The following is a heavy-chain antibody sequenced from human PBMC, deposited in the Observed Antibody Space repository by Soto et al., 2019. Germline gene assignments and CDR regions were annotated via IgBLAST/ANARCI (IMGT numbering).Heavy chain of an antibody. Sequence: PSETLAVTCAFSVYSISIGYYWGWIRQPPGKGLEWIGSIYHSGSTYYNPSLKSRVTISVGTSKNQFSLKLSSVTAADTAVYYCARAGREESRWFDPWGQGTLVTVSS. CDR1: VYSISIGYY. CDR2: IYHSGST. D-gene: IGHD3-10*01. J-gene: IGHJ5*02. CDR3: ARAGREESRWFDP. V-gene: IGHV4-38-2*01.